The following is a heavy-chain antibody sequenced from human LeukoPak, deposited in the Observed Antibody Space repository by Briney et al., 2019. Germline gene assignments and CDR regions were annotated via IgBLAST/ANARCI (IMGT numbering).Heavy chain of an antibody. CDR3: AKDSQFTSSWVY. CDR1: GFTFSDYY. J-gene: IGHJ4*02. Sequence: GGSLRLSCAASGFTFSDYYMSWIRQAPGKGLEWVSGLTGGSGDGTYYADSVKGRFTISRDNSKNTVYLQMNNLGADDTAVYYCAKDSQFTSSWVYWGQGTLVAVSS. V-gene: IGHV3-23*01. D-gene: IGHD6-13*01. CDR2: LTGGSGDGT.